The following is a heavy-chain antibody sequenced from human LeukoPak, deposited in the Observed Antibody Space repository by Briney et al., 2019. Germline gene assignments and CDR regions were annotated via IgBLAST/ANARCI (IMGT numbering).Heavy chain of an antibody. J-gene: IGHJ4*02. Sequence: ASVKVSCKASEYTFPSYDINWVRQATGQGLEWMGWVNPDSGGTHYAQNFQGRVTMTRETSITTAFMELSSLTSDDTAMYYCARTMSYHWRIDYWGQGTLVTVSS. CDR3: ARTMSYHWRIDY. CDR2: VNPDSGGT. V-gene: IGHV1-2*02. CDR1: EYTFPSYD. D-gene: IGHD3-16*02.